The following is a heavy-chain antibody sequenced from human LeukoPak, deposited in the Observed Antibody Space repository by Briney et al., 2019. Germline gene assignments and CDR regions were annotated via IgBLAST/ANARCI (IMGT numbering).Heavy chain of an antibody. V-gene: IGHV4-39*01. CDR1: GGSISSSSYY. CDR2: IYYSGST. J-gene: IGHJ4*02. Sequence: SETLSLTCTVSGGSISSSSYYWGWIRQPPGKGLEWIGSIYYSGSTYYNPSLKSRVTISVDTSKNQFSLKLSSVTAADTAVYYCARHGYPIVATSYFDYWGQGTLVTVSS. CDR3: ARHGYPIVATSYFDY. D-gene: IGHD5-12*01.